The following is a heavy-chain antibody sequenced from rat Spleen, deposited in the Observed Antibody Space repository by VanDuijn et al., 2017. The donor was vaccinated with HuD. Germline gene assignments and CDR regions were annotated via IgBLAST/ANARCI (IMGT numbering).Heavy chain of an antibody. J-gene: IGHJ4*01. CDR1: GFTFSNFP. CDR2: ISTSGGST. D-gene: IGHD4-3*01. Sequence: EVQLVESGGGLVQPGRSMKLSCAASGFTFSNFPMAWVRQAPTKGLEWVATISTSGGSTYYRDSVKGRFTISRDNAKSTLYLQMDSLRSEDTATYYCARHNSGYGVMDAWGQGASVTVSS. CDR3: ARHNSGYGVMDA. V-gene: IGHV5-46*01.